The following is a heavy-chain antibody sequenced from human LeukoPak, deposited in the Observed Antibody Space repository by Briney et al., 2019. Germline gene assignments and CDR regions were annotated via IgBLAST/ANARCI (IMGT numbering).Heavy chain of an antibody. Sequence: SETLSLTCAVYGGPFSVYYWSWIRQPPGKGLEWIGKINHSGSTNYSPSLKSRVTMSIDTSKNQFSLKLNSMTAADTAVYYCARGEGARDGYNYAGPFYFDYWGHGTLVTVSS. CDR3: ARGEGARDGYNYAGPFYFDY. D-gene: IGHD5-24*01. V-gene: IGHV4-34*01. CDR1: GGPFSVYY. CDR2: INHSGST. J-gene: IGHJ4*01.